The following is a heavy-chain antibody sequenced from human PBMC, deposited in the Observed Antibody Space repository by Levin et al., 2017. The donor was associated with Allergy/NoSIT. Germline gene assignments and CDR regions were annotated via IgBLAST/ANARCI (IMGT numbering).Heavy chain of an antibody. Sequence: GGSLRLSCVASGFSFRTYSMNWVRQAPGKGLEWVSSIDPTSTYMYYADSLKGRFTISRDNSKNSLYLQVSSLRAEDTAVYYCARDGTPPAEYGPGGYIFADYWGQGTVVTVSP. CDR3: ARDGTPPAEYGPGGYIFADY. J-gene: IGHJ4*02. D-gene: IGHD3-10*01. V-gene: IGHV3-21*06. CDR2: IDPTSTYM. CDR1: GFSFRTYS.